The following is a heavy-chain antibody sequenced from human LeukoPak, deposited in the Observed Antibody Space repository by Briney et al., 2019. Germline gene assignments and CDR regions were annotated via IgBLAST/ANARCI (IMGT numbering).Heavy chain of an antibody. CDR1: GGSFSGYY. V-gene: IGHV4-34*01. Sequence: SETLSLTCAVSGGSFSGYYWSWIRQAPGKGLEWIGEINHSGSTNYNPSLKSRVTISVDTSKNQFSLKLSSVTAADTAVYYCARGLPSTIVVVVAATQDYCYYMDVWGKETTVTVSS. J-gene: IGHJ6*03. CDR2: INHSGST. CDR3: ARGLPSTIVVVVAATQDYCYYMDV. D-gene: IGHD2-15*01.